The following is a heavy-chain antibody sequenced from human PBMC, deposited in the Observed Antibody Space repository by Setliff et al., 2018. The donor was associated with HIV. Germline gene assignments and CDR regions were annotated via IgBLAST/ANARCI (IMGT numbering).Heavy chain of an antibody. CDR2: IGGSSTTI. CDR3: AREGRGNSDAFDI. CDR1: GFTFSSYS. Sequence: QPGGSLRLSCAASGFTFSSYSMNWVRQTPGKGLEWLSYIGGSSTTIYYADSVKGRFTISRDNAKNSLYLQMNSLRAEDTAVYYCAREGRGNSDAFDIWGQGTMVTVSS. V-gene: IGHV3-48*01. J-gene: IGHJ3*02. D-gene: IGHD4-4*01.